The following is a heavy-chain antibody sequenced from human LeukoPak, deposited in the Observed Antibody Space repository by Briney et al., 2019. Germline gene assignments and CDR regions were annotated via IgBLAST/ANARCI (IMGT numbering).Heavy chain of an antibody. CDR3: ARNIFAPYWYFDL. CDR1: GDSVSSSSAA. CDR2: TYYRSKWYF. J-gene: IGHJ2*01. Sequence: SQTLSPTCVISGDSVSSSSAAWNWIRQSPSRGLEWLGRTYYRSKWYFDYAVSLKSRLTINPDTSKNQFSLHLNSVTPEDSAIYYCARNIFAPYWYFDLWGRGTLLTVS. V-gene: IGHV6-1*01.